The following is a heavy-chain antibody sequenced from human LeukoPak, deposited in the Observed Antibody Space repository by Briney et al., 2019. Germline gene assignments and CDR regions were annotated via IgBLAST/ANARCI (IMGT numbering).Heavy chain of an antibody. Sequence: GGSMRLSCAASGFTFSSYAMHWVRQAPGKGLEWVAVISYDGSNKYYADSVKGRFTISRDNSKNTLYLQMNSLRAEDTAVYYCARDLAYDSSGYYFWYYYYGMDVWGQGTTVTVSS. CDR1: GFTFSSYA. CDR3: ARDLAYDSSGYYFWYYYYGMDV. D-gene: IGHD3-22*01. V-gene: IGHV3-30-3*01. CDR2: ISYDGSNK. J-gene: IGHJ6*02.